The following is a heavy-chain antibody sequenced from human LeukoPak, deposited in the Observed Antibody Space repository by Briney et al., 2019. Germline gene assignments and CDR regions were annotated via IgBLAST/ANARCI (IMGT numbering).Heavy chain of an antibody. J-gene: IGHJ4*02. CDR2: ISTSGGTT. Sequence: GGSLRLSCAASGFTFSDAWMNWVRQAPEKGLEWVSYISTSGGTTYYADSVKGRFTISRDDAKNSLYLQMDSLRAEDTAVYYCARHIPFDCWGQGTLVTVSS. CDR3: ARHIPFDC. D-gene: IGHD2-21*01. CDR1: GFTFSDAW. V-gene: IGHV3-48*01.